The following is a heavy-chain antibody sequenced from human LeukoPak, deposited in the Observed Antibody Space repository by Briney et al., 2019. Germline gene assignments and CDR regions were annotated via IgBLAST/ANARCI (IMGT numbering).Heavy chain of an antibody. V-gene: IGHV1-18*01. Sequence: ASVKVSCTASGYTFTSYGISWVRQAPGQGLEWMGWISAYNGNTNYAQKLQGRVTMTTDTSTSTAYMELRSLRSDDTAVYYCARDRRGYYVGDFDYWGQGTLVTVSS. CDR1: GYTFTSYG. CDR3: ARDRRGYYVGDFDY. J-gene: IGHJ4*02. D-gene: IGHD3-10*02. CDR2: ISAYNGNT.